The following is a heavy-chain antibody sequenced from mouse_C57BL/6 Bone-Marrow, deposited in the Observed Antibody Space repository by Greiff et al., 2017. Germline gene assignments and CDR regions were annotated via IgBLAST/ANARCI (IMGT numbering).Heavy chain of an antibody. Sequence: EVQLVESGGDLVKPGGSLKLSCAASGFTFSSYGMSWVRQTPDQRLEWVATISSGGSYTYYPDSVKGRFTISRDNAKNTLYLQMSSLKSEDTAMYYWAKHRRGNYFDYWGQGTTLTVSS. CDR3: AKHRRGNYFDY. V-gene: IGHV5-6*01. J-gene: IGHJ2*01. CDR2: ISSGGSYT. CDR1: GFTFSSYG.